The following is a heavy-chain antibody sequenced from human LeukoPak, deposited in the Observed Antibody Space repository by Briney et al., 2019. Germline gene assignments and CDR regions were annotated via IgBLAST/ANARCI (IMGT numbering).Heavy chain of an antibody. CDR2: ISGSGGST. J-gene: IGHJ4*02. Sequence: GGSLRLSCAASGFTFSSYAMSWVRQAPGKGLEWVSAISGSGGSTYYADSVKGRFTNSRDNSKNTLYLQMNSLRAEDTAVYYCAKDSRHHDYGDWYFDYWGQGTLVTVSS. CDR3: AKDSRHHDYGDWYFDY. V-gene: IGHV3-23*01. CDR1: GFTFSSYA. D-gene: IGHD4-17*01.